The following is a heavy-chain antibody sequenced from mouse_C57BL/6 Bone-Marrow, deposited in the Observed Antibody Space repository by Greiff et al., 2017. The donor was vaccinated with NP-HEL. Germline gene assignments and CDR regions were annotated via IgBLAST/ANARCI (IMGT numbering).Heavy chain of an antibody. D-gene: IGHD2-3*01. J-gene: IGHJ2*01. CDR3: ARWLLRSYFDY. CDR2: IYPGDGDT. CDR1: GYAFSSSW. Sequence: VQLQQSGPELVKPGASVTISCKASGYAFSSSWMNWVKQRPGKGLERIGRIYPGDGDTNYNGKFKGKATLTADKSSSTAYMQLSSLTSEDSAVYFCARWLLRSYFDYWGQGTTLTVSS. V-gene: IGHV1-82*01.